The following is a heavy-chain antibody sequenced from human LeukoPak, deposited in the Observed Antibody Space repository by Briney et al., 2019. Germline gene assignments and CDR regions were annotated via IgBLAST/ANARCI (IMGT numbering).Heavy chain of an antibody. J-gene: IGHJ1*01. CDR3: VRRIAAAGNXFQX. CDR1: GYTFTGYY. Sequence: GASVKVSCKASGYTFTGYYMHWVRQALGQGLEWMGWINPNSGDTNYAQKFQGRVTMTRDTSISTVYMELSSLRSDDAAVYYCVRRIAAAGNXFQXWGQGXLVTV. CDR2: INPNSGDT. D-gene: IGHD6-25*01. V-gene: IGHV1-2*02.